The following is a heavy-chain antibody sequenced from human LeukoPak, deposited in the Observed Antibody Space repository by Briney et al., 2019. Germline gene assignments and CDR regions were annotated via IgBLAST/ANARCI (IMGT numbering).Heavy chain of an antibody. CDR3: AIEYYYDSSGYYDY. Sequence: GASVKVSCKASGYTFTCYYMHWVRQAPGQGLEWMGIINPSGGSTGYAQKFQGRVTMTRDMSTSTVYMELSSLRSEDTAVYYCAIEYYYDSSGYYDYWGQGTLVTVSS. CDR2: INPSGGST. V-gene: IGHV1-46*01. J-gene: IGHJ4*02. CDR1: GYTFTCYY. D-gene: IGHD3-22*01.